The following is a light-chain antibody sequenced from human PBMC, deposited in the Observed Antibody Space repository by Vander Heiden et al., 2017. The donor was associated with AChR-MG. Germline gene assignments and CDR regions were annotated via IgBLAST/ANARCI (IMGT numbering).Light chain of an antibody. CDR2: EVS. CDR1: SRDVGGYND. Sequence: QSALTHPPSASGSPGQSVTISCTGTSRDVGGYNDVSWYQQHPGKAPKLMIYEVSKRPSGVPDRFSGSKSGNTASLTVSGLQAEDEADYYCSSYAGSNNFVVFGGGTKLTVL. CDR3: SSYAGSNNFVV. J-gene: IGLJ2*01. V-gene: IGLV2-8*01.